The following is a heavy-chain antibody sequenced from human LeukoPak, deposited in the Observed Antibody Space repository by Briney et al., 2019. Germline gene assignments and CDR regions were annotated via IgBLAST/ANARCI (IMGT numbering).Heavy chain of an antibody. CDR2: IYYSGST. D-gene: IGHD4-23*01. J-gene: IGHJ4*02. Sequence: SETLSLTCTVSGGSISSSNYYWGWIRQPPGKGLEWIGSIYYSGSTYYNPSLKSRVTISVDTSKNQFSLKLSSVTAADTAVYYCAGSTVANWGYWGQGTLVTVSS. CDR1: GGSISSSNYY. V-gene: IGHV4-39*01. CDR3: AGSTVANWGY.